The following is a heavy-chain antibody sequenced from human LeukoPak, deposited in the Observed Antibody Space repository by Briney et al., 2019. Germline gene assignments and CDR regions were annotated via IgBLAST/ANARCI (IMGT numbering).Heavy chain of an antibody. V-gene: IGHV1-2*04. D-gene: IGHD6-13*01. CDR3: ARVKGIAAAGTFAY. CDR2: INPNSGGT. J-gene: IGHJ4*02. CDR1: GYTFTGYY. Sequence: ASVKVSCKASGYTFTGYYMHWVRQAPGQGLEWMGWINPNSGGTNYAQKFQGWVTMTRDTSISTAYMELSRLRSDDTAVYYCARVKGIAAAGTFAYWGQGTLVTVSS.